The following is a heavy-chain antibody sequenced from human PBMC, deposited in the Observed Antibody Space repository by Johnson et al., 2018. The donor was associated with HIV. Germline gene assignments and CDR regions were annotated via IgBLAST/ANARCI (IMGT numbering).Heavy chain of an antibody. V-gene: IGHV3-30*07. J-gene: IGHJ3*02. Sequence: DSVKGRFTISRDNSKNTVYLQMNGLRAEDTAVYYCARDSSGYSGFDIWGQGTVVTVSS. CDR3: ARDSSGYSGFDI. D-gene: IGHD3-22*01.